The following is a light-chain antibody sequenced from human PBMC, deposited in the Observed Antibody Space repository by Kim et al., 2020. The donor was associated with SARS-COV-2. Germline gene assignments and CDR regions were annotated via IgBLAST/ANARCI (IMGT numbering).Light chain of an antibody. CDR3: VLYVGSGISV. V-gene: IGLV8-61*01. J-gene: IGLJ3*02. CDR1: GGSFSPTHS. CDR2: NTN. Sequence: GGTVTLTCAVRGGSFSPTHSPSWHQQTPGQAPRTLIYNTNMRSAGVPDRFSGSILGNKAALTITGAQAEDESVYYCVLYVGSGISVFGGGTQLTVL.